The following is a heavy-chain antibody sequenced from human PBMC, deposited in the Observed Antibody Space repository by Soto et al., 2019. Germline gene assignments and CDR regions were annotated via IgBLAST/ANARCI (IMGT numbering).Heavy chain of an antibody. Sequence: QVQLVQSGAEVKKPGSSVKVSCKASGGTFSSYSISWVRQAPGQGLEWMGRIIPVLGIANYAQNFQDRVTIIADKSXXTXYXXVSSLRSEDTAVYYCTRDPPGYCSSGSCYGNWFDPWGQGTLVTVSS. CDR3: TRDPPGYCSSGSCYGNWFDP. V-gene: IGHV1-69*08. J-gene: IGHJ5*02. D-gene: IGHD2-15*01. CDR1: GGTFSSYS. CDR2: IIPVLGIA.